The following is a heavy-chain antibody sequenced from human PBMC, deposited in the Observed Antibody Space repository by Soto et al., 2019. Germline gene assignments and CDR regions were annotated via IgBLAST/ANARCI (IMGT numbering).Heavy chain of an antibody. CDR2: IYYSGNT. CDR1: GDSINSNY. V-gene: IGHV4-59*08. Sequence: PSETLSLTCTVSGDSINSNYWSWIRQPPGKGLEWIGYIYYSGNTNYNPSLKSRVTMSVDTSKNQFSLKLTSVTASDTAVYYCARTRGYCSGSSCWRGWFDPWGQGVLVTVSS. CDR3: ARTRGYCSGSSCWRGWFDP. J-gene: IGHJ5*02. D-gene: IGHD2-15*01.